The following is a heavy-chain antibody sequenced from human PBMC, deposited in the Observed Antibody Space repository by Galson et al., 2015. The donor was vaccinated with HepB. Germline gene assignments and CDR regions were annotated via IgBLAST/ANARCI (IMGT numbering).Heavy chain of an antibody. CDR1: GFTFSDYY. CDR3: ARDNGKYAGGAFDV. CDR2: ISSSGSTI. Sequence: SLRLSCAASGFTFSDYYMSWIRQAPGKGLEWVSYISSSGSTIFYADSVKGRFAISRDNAKNSLYLQLNSLRAEDTAVYYCARDNGKYAGGAFDVWGQGTMVTVSS. D-gene: IGHD3-16*01. V-gene: IGHV3-11*01. J-gene: IGHJ3*01.